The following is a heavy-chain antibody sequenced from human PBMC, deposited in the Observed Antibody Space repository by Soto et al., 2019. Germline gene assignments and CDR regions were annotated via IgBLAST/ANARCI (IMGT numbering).Heavy chain of an antibody. J-gene: IGHJ4*02. Sequence: ASETLSLTCIVSGGSISNYYWSWIRQPPGKGLEWIGYIYYSGSTNYNPSNKSRVTISVDTSKNQFSLKLSSVTAADTAVYYCARHSPDFDWLSQFDYWGQGTLVTVSS. V-gene: IGHV4-59*08. D-gene: IGHD3-9*01. CDR2: IYYSGST. CDR1: GGSISNYY. CDR3: ARHSPDFDWLSQFDY.